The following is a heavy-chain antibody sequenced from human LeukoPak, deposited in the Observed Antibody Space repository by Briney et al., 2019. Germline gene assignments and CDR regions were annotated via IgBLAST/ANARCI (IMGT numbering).Heavy chain of an antibody. CDR1: GFTFSNDG. CDR3: ARDGVALY. Sequence: PGGSLRLSCAASGFTFSNDGMSWVRQAPGKRPEWISYINSRSSDIHYADSVRGRFTIYRDNVKNPLFLQMNSLRVEDTAVYFCARDGVALYWGQGTLVTVSS. D-gene: IGHD2-15*01. J-gene: IGHJ4*02. V-gene: IGHV3-48*01. CDR2: INSRSSDI.